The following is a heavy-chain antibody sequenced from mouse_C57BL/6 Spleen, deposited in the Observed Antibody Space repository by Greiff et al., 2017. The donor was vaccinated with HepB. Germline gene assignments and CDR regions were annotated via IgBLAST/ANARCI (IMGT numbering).Heavy chain of an antibody. Sequence: VQLQQPGAELVMPGASVKLSCKASGYTFTSYWMHWVKQRPGQGLEWIGEIDPSDSYTNHNQKFKGKSTLTVDKSSSTAYMQLSSLTSEDSAVYYCARFRDYWGQGTTLTVSS. V-gene: IGHV1-69*01. J-gene: IGHJ2*01. CDR2: IDPSDSYT. CDR3: ARFRDY. CDR1: GYTFTSYW.